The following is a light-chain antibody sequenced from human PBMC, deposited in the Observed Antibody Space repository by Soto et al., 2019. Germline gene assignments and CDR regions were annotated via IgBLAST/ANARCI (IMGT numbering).Light chain of an antibody. J-gene: IGKJ4*01. Sequence: EIVMTQSPATLSVSPGERVTLSCRASQSVSINLAWYQQKPGQAPRLLIYGASTRATGIPARFSGSGSGTEFTLTISSLQSEDFAVYYCQQYNNWLSTFGGGTKVEIK. CDR3: QQYNNWLST. CDR2: GAS. V-gene: IGKV3-15*01. CDR1: QSVSIN.